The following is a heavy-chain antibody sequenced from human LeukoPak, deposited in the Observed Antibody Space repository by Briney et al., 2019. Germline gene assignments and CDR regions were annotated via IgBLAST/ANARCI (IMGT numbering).Heavy chain of an antibody. J-gene: IGHJ6*04. CDR1: GGSVSSGRYF. Sequence: PSETLSLTCTVSGGSVSSGRYFWSWIRQPPGKGLEWIGYIYYSGSTNYNPSLQSRVTVSLHTSKNQFSLNLSSVTAADTAVYYCARVRAQLVPNPYYYYGMDVWGKGTTVTVSS. D-gene: IGHD6-13*01. CDR3: ARVRAQLVPNPYYYYGMDV. V-gene: IGHV4-61*01. CDR2: IYYSGST.